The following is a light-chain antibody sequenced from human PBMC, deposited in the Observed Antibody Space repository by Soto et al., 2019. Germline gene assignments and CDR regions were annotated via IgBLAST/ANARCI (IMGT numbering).Light chain of an antibody. CDR1: NIGSKS. Sequence: SYELTQPPSVSVAPGHTSTITCGGDNIGSKSVHWYQQKPGQAPVLVVYDDSDRPSGIPERFSGSNSGNMATLSISRVEAGDEADYYCQVWDRSRDRVVFGGGTKVTVL. J-gene: IGLJ2*01. CDR3: QVWDRSRDRVV. CDR2: DDS. V-gene: IGLV3-21*02.